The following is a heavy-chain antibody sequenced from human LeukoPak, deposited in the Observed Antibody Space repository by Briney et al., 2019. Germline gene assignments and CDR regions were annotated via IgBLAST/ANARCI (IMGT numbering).Heavy chain of an antibody. V-gene: IGHV1-18*01. CDR2: INTYNGST. Sequence: ASVKVSCKASGYTFTSYGITWVRQAPGQGLEWMGWINTYNGSTNYVQKLQGRVTMTTDTSTSTAYMELRSLRSDDTALYYRARNSHGYSSGWLQFNFDYWGQGTLVTVSS. D-gene: IGHD6-19*01. J-gene: IGHJ4*02. CDR1: GYTFTSYG. CDR3: ARNSHGYSSGWLQFNFDY.